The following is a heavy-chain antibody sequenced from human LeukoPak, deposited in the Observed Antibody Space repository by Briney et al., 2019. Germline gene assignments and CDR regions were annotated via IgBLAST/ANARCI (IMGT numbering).Heavy chain of an antibody. Sequence: PSETLSLTCAVYGGSFSGYYRSWIRQPPGKGLEWIGEINHSGSTNYNPSLKSRVTISVDTSKNQFSLKLSSVTAADTAVYYCARSSVGIVVVPAAIVGVDGPPTGWFDPWGQGTLITVSS. D-gene: IGHD2-2*01. CDR3: ARSSVGIVVVPAAIVGVDGPPTGWFDP. V-gene: IGHV4-34*01. CDR1: GGSFSGYY. J-gene: IGHJ5*02. CDR2: INHSGST.